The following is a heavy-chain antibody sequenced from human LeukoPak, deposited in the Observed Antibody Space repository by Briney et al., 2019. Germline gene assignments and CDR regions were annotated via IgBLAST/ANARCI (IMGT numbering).Heavy chain of an antibody. CDR2: INPSGGST. J-gene: IGHJ5*02. D-gene: IGHD3-10*02. CDR1: GYTFTSYY. CDR3: ARPGAPALFGEFSGLPNWFDP. Sequence: PSVKVSCKASGYTFTSYYMHWVRQAPGQGLEWMGIINPSGGSTSYAQKFQGRVTMTRDTSTSTVYMELSSLRSEDTAVYYCARPGAPALFGEFSGLPNWFDPWGQGTLVTVSS. V-gene: IGHV1-46*01.